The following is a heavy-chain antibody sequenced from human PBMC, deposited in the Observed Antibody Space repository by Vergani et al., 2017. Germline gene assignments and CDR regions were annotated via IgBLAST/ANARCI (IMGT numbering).Heavy chain of an antibody. D-gene: IGHD1-1*01. Sequence: QVQLVQSGAEVKKPGASVKVSCKASGYTFTSYDINWVRQATGQGLEWMGWMNPNSGNTGYAQKFQGRVTITADKSTSTAYMELSSLRSEDTAVYYCARKDWNGLDAFDIWGQGTMVTVSS. J-gene: IGHJ3*02. CDR3: ARKDWNGLDAFDI. V-gene: IGHV1-8*01. CDR1: GYTFTSYD. CDR2: MNPNSGNT.